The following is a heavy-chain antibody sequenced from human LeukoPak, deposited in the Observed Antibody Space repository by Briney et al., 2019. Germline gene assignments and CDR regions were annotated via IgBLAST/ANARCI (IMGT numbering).Heavy chain of an antibody. CDR1: GFTFSSYG. CDR3: AKDGYGDYAAYFDY. Sequence: PGGSLRLSCAASGFTFSSYGMHWVRQAPGKGLEWVAVISYDGRNKYYADSVKGRFTISRDNSKNTLYLQMNSLRAEDTAVYYCAKDGYGDYAAYFDYWGQGTLVTVSS. J-gene: IGHJ4*02. D-gene: IGHD4-17*01. V-gene: IGHV3-30*18. CDR2: ISYDGRNK.